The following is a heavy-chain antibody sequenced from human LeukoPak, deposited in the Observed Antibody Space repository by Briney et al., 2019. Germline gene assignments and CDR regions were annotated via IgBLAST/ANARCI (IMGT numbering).Heavy chain of an antibody. CDR2: IKSKTDGGTT. V-gene: IGHV3-15*07. CDR3: TTDLLLWFGEIQDY. Sequence: GGSLRLSCAASGFTFSNAWMNWVRQAPGKGLEWVGRIKSKTDGGTTDYAAPVKGRFTISRDDSKNTLYLQMNSLKTEDTAVYYCTTDLLLWFGEIQDYWGQGTLVTVSS. D-gene: IGHD3-10*01. CDR1: GFTFSNAW. J-gene: IGHJ4*02.